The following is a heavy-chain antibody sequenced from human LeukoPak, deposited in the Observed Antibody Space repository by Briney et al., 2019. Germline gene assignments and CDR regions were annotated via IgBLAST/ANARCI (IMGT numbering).Heavy chain of an antibody. CDR3: AELGITMIGGV. Sequence: GGSLRLSCEASGFTFNTYSMNWARQAPGKGLEWVSYISSSGSTVYYADSVKGRFTISRDNAKNSLYLQMNSLRAEDTAVYYCAELGITMIGGVWGKGTTVTISS. D-gene: IGHD3-10*02. V-gene: IGHV3-48*04. J-gene: IGHJ6*04. CDR2: ISSSGSTV. CDR1: GFTFNTYS.